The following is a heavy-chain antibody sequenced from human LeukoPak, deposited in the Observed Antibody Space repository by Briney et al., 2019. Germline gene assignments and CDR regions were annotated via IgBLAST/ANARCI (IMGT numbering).Heavy chain of an antibody. CDR1: GFTVSSNS. J-gene: IGHJ4*02. CDR2: ISGGGGST. V-gene: IGHV3-23*01. Sequence: GGSLRLSCTVSGFTVSSNSMSWVRQAPGRGLEWVSAISGGGGSTYYADSVKGRFTVSRDNSKNTIFLQMNSLRAEDSAIYYCAKGGLDGDPHAYWGQGSLVTVSS. CDR3: AKGGLDGDPHAY. D-gene: IGHD4-17*01.